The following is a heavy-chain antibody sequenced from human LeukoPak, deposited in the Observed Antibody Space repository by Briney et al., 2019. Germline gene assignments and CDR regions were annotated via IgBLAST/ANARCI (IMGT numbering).Heavy chain of an antibody. Sequence: ASVKVSCKASGYTFTDYFMHWVRQAPGQGLEWMGWINPNSGGTNYAQKVQGRVTMTRDTSTSTAYMELRSLRSDDTAVYYCARGALPVYYYYMDVWGKGTTVTVSS. J-gene: IGHJ6*03. V-gene: IGHV1-2*02. D-gene: IGHD2-2*01. CDR1: GYTFTDYF. CDR3: ARGALPVYYYYMDV. CDR2: INPNSGGT.